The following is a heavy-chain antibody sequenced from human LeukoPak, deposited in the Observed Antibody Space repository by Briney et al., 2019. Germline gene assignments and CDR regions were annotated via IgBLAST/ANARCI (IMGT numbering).Heavy chain of an antibody. V-gene: IGHV3-7*01. Sequence: GGSLRLFCAASGFTFSSYWMSWVRQAPGKGLEGGANIKQDGSEKYYVDSVKGRFTISRDNAKNSLYLQMNSLRAEDTAVYYCARDDCSSISCYHNWFDPWGQGTLVTVS. CDR1: GFTFSSYW. CDR3: ARDDCSSISCYHNWFDP. CDR2: IKQDGSEK. D-gene: IGHD2-2*01. J-gene: IGHJ5*02.